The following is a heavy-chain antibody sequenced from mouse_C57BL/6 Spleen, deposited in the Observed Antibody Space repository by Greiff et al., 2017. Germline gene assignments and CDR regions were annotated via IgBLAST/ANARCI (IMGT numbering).Heavy chain of an antibody. J-gene: IGHJ4*01. CDR1: GYSFTGYY. V-gene: IGHV1-42*01. CDR3: ARSEGIWYRYAMDY. CDR2: INPSTGGT. Sequence: VQLKQSGPELVKPGASVKISCKASGYSFTGYYMTWVKQSPEKSLEWIGEINPSTGGTTYNQKFKAKATLTVDKSSSTAYMQLKSLTSEDSAVYYCARSEGIWYRYAMDYWGQGTSVTVSS. D-gene: IGHD2-1*01.